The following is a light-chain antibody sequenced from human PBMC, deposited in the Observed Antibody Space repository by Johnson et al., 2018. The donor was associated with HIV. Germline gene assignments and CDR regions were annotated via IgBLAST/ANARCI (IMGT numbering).Light chain of an antibody. CDR1: SSNIGNNY. J-gene: IGLJ1*01. CDR2: ENN. CDR3: GTWDSSLSVDV. V-gene: IGLV1-51*02. Sequence: QSVLTQPPSVSAAPGQKVTISCSGSSSNIGNNYVSWYQQLPGTAPKLLIYENNKRPSGIPDRFSGSKSGTSATLGITGLQTGDEADYYCGTWDSSLSVDVVGTGTKVTVL.